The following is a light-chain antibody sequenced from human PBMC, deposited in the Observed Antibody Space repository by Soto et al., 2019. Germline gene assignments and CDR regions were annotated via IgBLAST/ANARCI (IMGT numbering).Light chain of an antibody. Sequence: VLTQSPPTLSLSPGERATLSCRASQSVSSSLAWYQQKPGQAPRLLIYDASNRATAIPARFSGSGSGTDFTLTIIRLEPEDFAVYYCQQRSNWPPWTFGPGTKVEIK. J-gene: IGKJ1*01. CDR1: QSVSSS. V-gene: IGKV3-11*01. CDR3: QQRSNWPPWT. CDR2: DAS.